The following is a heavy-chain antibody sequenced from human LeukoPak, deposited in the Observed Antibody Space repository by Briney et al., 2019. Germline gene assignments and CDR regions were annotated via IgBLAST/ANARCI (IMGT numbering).Heavy chain of an antibody. D-gene: IGHD3-10*01. J-gene: IGHJ4*02. CDR3: AREVHYYGSGSYFPIDY. CDR2: ISGGGGST. V-gene: IGHV3-23*01. CDR1: GFTFSSYD. Sequence: PGGSLRLSCAASGFTFSSYDMSWVRQAPGKGLEWVSGISGGGGSTYYADSVKGRFTISRDNSKNTLYLQMNSLRAEDTALYYCAREVHYYGSGSYFPIDYWGQGTLVTVSS.